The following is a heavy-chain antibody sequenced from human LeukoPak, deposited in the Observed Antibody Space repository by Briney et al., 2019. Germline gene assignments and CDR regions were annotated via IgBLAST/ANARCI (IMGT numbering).Heavy chain of an antibody. CDR1: GYSISSDYY. V-gene: IGHV4-38-2*01. D-gene: IGHD3-22*01. J-gene: IGHJ3*02. CDR3: ARTMNGAFDI. Sequence: SETLSLTCAVSGYSISSDYYWGWIRQPPGKGLEWIGTIYHSGGTYYNPSLKSRVTISIDTSKNQFSLKLSSVTAADTAVYYCARTMNGAFDIWGQGTMVTVSS. CDR2: IYHSGGT.